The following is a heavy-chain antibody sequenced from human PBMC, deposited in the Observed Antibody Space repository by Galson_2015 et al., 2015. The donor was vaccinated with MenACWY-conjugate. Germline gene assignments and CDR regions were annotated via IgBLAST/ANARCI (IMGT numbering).Heavy chain of an antibody. J-gene: IGHJ6*02. Sequence: QSGAEVKKPGESLKISCKGSGYSFSTYWIAWVRQTPGKGLEWMGIIYPGDSDTRYSPSFQGQVTISADKSISTAYLQWSSLRASDTAMYYCARAVAATYYYYAMDVWGQGTTVTVSS. CDR1: GYSFSTYW. CDR2: IYPGDSDT. V-gene: IGHV5-51*01. D-gene: IGHD6-19*01. CDR3: ARAVAATYYYYAMDV.